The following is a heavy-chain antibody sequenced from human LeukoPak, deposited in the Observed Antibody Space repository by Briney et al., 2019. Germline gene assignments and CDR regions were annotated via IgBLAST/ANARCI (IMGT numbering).Heavy chain of an antibody. CDR1: GFNFGNYG. J-gene: IGHJ3*02. Sequence: GGSLRLSCAASGFNFGNYGMNWVRQAPGKGLEWVSGIRASGRTTDYADSVKGRFTISRDTSKNTLHLQMNNLRAEDTAVYYCAKVLSSGGSNDAFDIWGQGTMVTVSS. D-gene: IGHD2-15*01. CDR3: AKVLSSGGSNDAFDI. CDR2: IRASGRTT. V-gene: IGHV3-23*01.